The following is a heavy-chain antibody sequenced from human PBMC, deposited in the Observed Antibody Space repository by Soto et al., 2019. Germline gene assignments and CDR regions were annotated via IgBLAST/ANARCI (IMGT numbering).Heavy chain of an antibody. J-gene: IGHJ5*02. CDR1: GDSVSSVDHY. V-gene: IGHV4-30-4*01. CDR2: VQLNVHT. D-gene: IGHD2-21*02. Sequence: QVQLQESGPRLVKPSETLSLTCSVSGDSVSSVDHYWSWVRQSPGKAMEWIGYVQLNVHTYYNPSLSGRVIISVDTSKTHVSLRLTSVTAGDLGFYYSASEVGGCCGDDCYRWFDPWGQGTLVTVSS. CDR3: ASEVGGCCGDDCYRWFDP.